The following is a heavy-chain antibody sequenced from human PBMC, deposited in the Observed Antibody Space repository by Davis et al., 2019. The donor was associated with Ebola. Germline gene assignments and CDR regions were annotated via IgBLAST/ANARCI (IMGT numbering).Heavy chain of an antibody. CDR2: IYSGGST. CDR3: AKDPGSIVVVPAAPEGGSYFDY. Sequence: GESLKISCAASGFTVSSNYMSWVRQAPGKGLEWVSVIYSGGSTYYADSVKGRFTISRDNSKNTLYLQMNSLRAEDTAVYYCAKDPGSIVVVPAAPEGGSYFDYWGQGTLVTVSS. D-gene: IGHD2-2*01. J-gene: IGHJ4*02. V-gene: IGHV3-53*05. CDR1: GFTVSSNY.